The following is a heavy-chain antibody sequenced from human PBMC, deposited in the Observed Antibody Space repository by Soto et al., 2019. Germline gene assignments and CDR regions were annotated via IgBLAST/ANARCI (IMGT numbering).Heavy chain of an antibody. CDR2: IFYSGTT. CDR1: GGSMSSYY. V-gene: IGHV4-59*01. D-gene: IGHD3-10*01. Sequence: SETLSLTCTVSGGSMSSYYWSWIRQPPGKGLERIGYIFYSGTTNYNPSLKSRVTISVDTSKNQFSLKLTSVTAADTAVYYCSRVLYITLILGVMIVSPYSMAVWGKGTTVTVSS. CDR3: SRVLYITLILGVMIVSPYSMAV. J-gene: IGHJ6*03.